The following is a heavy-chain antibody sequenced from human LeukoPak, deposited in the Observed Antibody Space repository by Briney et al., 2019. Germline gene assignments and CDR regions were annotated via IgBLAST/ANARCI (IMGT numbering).Heavy chain of an antibody. CDR2: INRGGST. V-gene: IGHV4-34*01. CDR1: GGPFSGYY. CDR3: ASGRGSGSYFDGD. Sequence: SETLSLTCAVYGGPFSGYYWSWIRQPPGKGLEWIGEINRGGSTNYNPSLNSRVTISVDSSKNQFSLKLSSATAADTAVYYCASGRGSGSYFDGDWGQGTLVTVSS. D-gene: IGHD3-10*01. J-gene: IGHJ4*02.